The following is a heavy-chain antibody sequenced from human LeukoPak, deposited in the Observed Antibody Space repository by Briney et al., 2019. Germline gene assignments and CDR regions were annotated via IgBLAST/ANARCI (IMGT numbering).Heavy chain of an antibody. V-gene: IGHV3-9*01. CDR2: ISWNSGSI. CDR3: AREGVAIDY. CDR1: GFTFDDYA. J-gene: IGHJ4*02. D-gene: IGHD3-3*01. Sequence: GRSLRLSCAASGFTFDDYAMHWVRQAPGKGLEWVSGISWNSGSIGYADSVKGRFTISRDNAKNSLYLQMNSLRAEDTAVYYCAREGVAIDYWGQGTLVTVSS.